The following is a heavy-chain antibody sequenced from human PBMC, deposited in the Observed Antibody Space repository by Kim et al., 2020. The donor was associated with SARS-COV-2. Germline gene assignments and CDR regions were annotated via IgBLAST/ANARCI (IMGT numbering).Heavy chain of an antibody. V-gene: IGHV3-48*03. CDR1: GFTFSSYE. Sequence: GGSLRLSCAASGFTFSSYEMNWVRQAPGKGLEWVSYISSSGSTIYYADSVKGRFTISRDNAKNSLYLQMNSLRAEDTAVYYCASLYSSGWQSRDYWGQGTLVTVSS. CDR2: ISSSGSTI. J-gene: IGHJ4*02. D-gene: IGHD6-19*01. CDR3: ASLYSSGWQSRDY.